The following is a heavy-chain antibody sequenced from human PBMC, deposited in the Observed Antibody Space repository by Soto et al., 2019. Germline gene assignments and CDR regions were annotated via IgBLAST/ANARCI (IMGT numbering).Heavy chain of an antibody. CDR1: GGSISSYY. Sequence: QVQLQESGPGLVKPSETLSLTCTVSGGSISSYYWSWIRQPPGKGLEWIGYIYYSGSTNYNPSLKSGDTISIDTSKNQFSLKLSAVAAADTAVYYCARNGTYCSGGSCMGGGDFDYWGQGTLVTVSS. CDR3: ARNGTYCSGGSCMGGGDFDY. D-gene: IGHD2-15*01. CDR2: IYYSGST. V-gene: IGHV4-59*08. J-gene: IGHJ4*02.